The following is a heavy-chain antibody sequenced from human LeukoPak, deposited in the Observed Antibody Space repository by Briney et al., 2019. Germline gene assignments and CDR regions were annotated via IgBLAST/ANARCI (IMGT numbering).Heavy chain of an antibody. CDR1: GFTFSSYS. CDR2: ISSSSSTI. Sequence: PGGSLRLSCAASGFTFSSYSMNWVRQAPGKGLEWVSYISSSSSTIYYADSVKGRFTISRDNAKNSLYLQMNSLRAEDTAVYYCVREGGYTGSHYFDYWGQGTLVTVSS. V-gene: IGHV3-48*01. CDR3: VREGGYTGSHYFDY. J-gene: IGHJ4*02. D-gene: IGHD1-26*01.